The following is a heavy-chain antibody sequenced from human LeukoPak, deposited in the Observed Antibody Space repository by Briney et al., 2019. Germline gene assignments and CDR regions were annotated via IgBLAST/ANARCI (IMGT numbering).Heavy chain of an antibody. Sequence: PGGSLRLSCAASGFTFITYGMHWVRQAPGKGLEWVALIWYDGSYKYYADSVKGRFTISRDSSKNTLYLQMNSLRAEDTAVYYCAREYYDSSDYPRQHYFDYWGQGTLVTVSS. V-gene: IGHV3-33*01. CDR3: AREYYDSSDYPRQHYFDY. CDR1: GFTFITYG. CDR2: IWYDGSYK. D-gene: IGHD3-22*01. J-gene: IGHJ4*02.